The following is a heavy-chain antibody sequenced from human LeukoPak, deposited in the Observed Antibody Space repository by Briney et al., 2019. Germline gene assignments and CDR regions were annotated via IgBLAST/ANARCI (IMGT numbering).Heavy chain of an antibody. CDR1: GYTFINHD. J-gene: IGHJ4*02. Sequence: GASVKVSCKGYGYTFINHDIDWVRQAAGQGLEWMGWMNSNSGNTGYAQKFQGRVTFTRDTSISTAYMELYSLTSDDTAVYYCARDYYDSSGYDAGFDYWGQGTLVTVSS. CDR2: MNSNSGNT. CDR3: ARDYYDSSGYDAGFDY. V-gene: IGHV1-8*03. D-gene: IGHD3-22*01.